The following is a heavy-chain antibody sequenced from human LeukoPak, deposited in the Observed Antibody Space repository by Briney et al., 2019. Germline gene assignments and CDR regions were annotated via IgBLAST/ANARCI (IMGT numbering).Heavy chain of an antibody. V-gene: IGHV3-48*03. J-gene: IGHJ6*04. Sequence: GGSLRLSCVASGFTFNNYEINWVRQAPGKGLEWVSYISSSGSTIYYADSVKGRFTISRGNAKNSLYLQMNSLRAEDTAVYYCAELGITMIGGVWGKGTTVTISS. CDR3: AELGITMIGGV. CDR1: GFTFNNYE. CDR2: ISSSGSTI. D-gene: IGHD3-10*02.